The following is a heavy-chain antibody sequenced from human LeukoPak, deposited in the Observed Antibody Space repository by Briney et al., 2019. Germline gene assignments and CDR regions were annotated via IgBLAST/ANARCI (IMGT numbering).Heavy chain of an antibody. Sequence: PGGSLRLSCAASGFSLSDHWMHWVRQAPGKGLVWVSRINSDTSRPSYADSAKGRFTISRDNAKNTLYLQMNSLRAEDTALYYCXXETGSGYHQTDAFDIWGQGTTVTVSS. CDR2: INSDTSRP. CDR1: GFSLSDHW. D-gene: IGHD3-22*01. V-gene: IGHV3-74*01. CDR3: XXETGSGYHQTDAFDI. J-gene: IGHJ3*02.